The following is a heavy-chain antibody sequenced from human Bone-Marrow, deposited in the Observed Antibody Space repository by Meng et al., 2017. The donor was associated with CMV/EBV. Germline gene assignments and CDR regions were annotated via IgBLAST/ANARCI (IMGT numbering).Heavy chain of an antibody. Sequence: GPLRLSCAASRFTFSSYGMHWVRQPPGKGLEWIGEIYHSGSTNYNPSLKSRVTISVDKSKNQFSLKLSSVTAADTAVYYCARIAVAGTGMDVWGQGTTVTVSS. CDR3: ARIAVAGTGMDV. CDR2: IYHSGST. V-gene: IGHV4-4*02. D-gene: IGHD6-19*01. CDR1: RFTFSSYG. J-gene: IGHJ6*02.